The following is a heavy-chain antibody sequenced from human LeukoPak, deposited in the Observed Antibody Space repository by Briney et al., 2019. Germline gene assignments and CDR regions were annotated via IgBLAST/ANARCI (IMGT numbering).Heavy chain of an antibody. CDR2: IYYSGST. J-gene: IGHJ4*02. CDR3: AREKIGILGYCSGGSCSLDY. D-gene: IGHD2-15*01. Sequence: SETLSLTCTVSGGSISSSSYYWGWIRQPPGKGLEWIGSIYYSGSTYYNPSLKSRVTISVDTSKNQFSLKLSSVTAADTAVYYCAREKIGILGYCSGGSCSLDYWGQGTLVTVSS. CDR1: GGSISSSSYY. V-gene: IGHV4-39*07.